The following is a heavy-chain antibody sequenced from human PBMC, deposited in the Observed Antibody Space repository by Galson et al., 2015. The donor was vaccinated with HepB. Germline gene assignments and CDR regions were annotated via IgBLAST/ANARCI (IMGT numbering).Heavy chain of an antibody. CDR2: ISSSSHTL. J-gene: IGHJ2*01. V-gene: IGHV3-48*04. CDR3: ARDSRRSYYDRSWNWYFDL. Sequence: SLRLSCAASGFSFSTYGMTWVRQAPGKGLEWVSYISSSSHTLYYADSVKGRFTISRDNAKDSLHLQMNSLRPEDTAVYYCARDSRRSYYDRSWNWYFDLWGRGTLVTVSS. CDR1: GFSFSTYG. D-gene: IGHD3-22*01.